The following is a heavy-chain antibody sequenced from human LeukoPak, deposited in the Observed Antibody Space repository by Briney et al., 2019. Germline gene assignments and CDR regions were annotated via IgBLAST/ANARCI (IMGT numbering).Heavy chain of an antibody. D-gene: IGHD2-21*02. V-gene: IGHV1-18*01. CDR2: ISTYNGNS. CDR3: ARVLGYCGRDCYPLDY. Sequence: GASVKISCKTSGYTFTNYGLSWVRQAPGQGFEWMGWISTYNGNSEYPQKLQGRVTLTTDTSTTTGYMELRSLRSDDTAVYYCARVLGYCGRDCYPLDYWGQGTLVTVSS. CDR1: GYTFTNYG. J-gene: IGHJ4*02.